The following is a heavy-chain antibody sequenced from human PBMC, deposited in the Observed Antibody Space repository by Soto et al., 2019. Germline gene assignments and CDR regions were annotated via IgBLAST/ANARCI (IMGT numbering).Heavy chain of an antibody. D-gene: IGHD4-17*01. CDR3: AKDLRGHDYGDYVGHYFDY. CDR1: GFTFSSYA. J-gene: IGHJ4*02. CDR2: ISGSGGST. V-gene: IGHV3-23*01. Sequence: EVQLLESGGGLVQPGGSLRLSCAASGFTFSSYAMSWVRQAPGKGLEWVSAISGSGGSTYYADSVKGRFTISRDNSKNTLYLQMNSLRAEDTAVYYCAKDLRGHDYGDYVGHYFDYWGQGPLVTVSS.